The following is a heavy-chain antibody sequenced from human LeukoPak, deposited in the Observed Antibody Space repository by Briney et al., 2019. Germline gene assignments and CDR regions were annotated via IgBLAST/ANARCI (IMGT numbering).Heavy chain of an antibody. D-gene: IGHD2-2*01. V-gene: IGHV4-30-2*01. Sequence: PSETLSLTCAVSGGSISSGGYSWSWIRQPPGKGLEWIGYIYHSGSTYYNPSLKSRVTISVDRSKNQFSLKLSSVTAADTAVYYCARGAYAKGAFDIWGQGTMVTVSS. CDR2: IYHSGST. J-gene: IGHJ3*02. CDR1: GGSISSGGYS. CDR3: ARGAYAKGAFDI.